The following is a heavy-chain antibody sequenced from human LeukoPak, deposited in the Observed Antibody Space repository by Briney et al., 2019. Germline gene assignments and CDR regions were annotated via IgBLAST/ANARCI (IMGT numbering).Heavy chain of an antibody. CDR2: IWYDGSNK. CDR1: GFTFSSYG. CDR3: ARGPEWELLLDY. J-gene: IGHJ4*02. Sequence: GGSLRPSCAASGFTFSSYGMHWVRQAPGKGLEWVAVIWYDGSNKYYADSVKGRFTISRDNSKNTLYLQMNSLRAEDTAVYYCARGPEWELLLDYWGQGTLVTVSS. D-gene: IGHD1-26*01. V-gene: IGHV3-33*01.